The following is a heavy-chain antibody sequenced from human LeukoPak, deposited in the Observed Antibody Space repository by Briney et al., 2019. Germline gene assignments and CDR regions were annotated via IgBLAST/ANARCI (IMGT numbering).Heavy chain of an antibody. J-gene: IGHJ3*02. V-gene: IGHV4-34*01. CDR3: ALAIGVVTIDAFDI. D-gene: IGHD3-3*01. CDR1: GGSFSGYY. Sequence: SETLSLTCAVYGGSFSGYYWSWIRQPPGKGLEWIWEINHSGSTNYNPSLKSRVTPSVDTSTSQFSMKRSSVTAADTAVYYCALAIGVVTIDAFDIWGHGTMVTVSS. CDR2: INHSGST.